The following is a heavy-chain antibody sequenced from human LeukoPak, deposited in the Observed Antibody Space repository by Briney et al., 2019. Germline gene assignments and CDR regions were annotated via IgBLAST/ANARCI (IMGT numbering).Heavy chain of an antibody. CDR3: ARDGYDFWSGYNAFDI. J-gene: IGHJ3*02. CDR1: GFTFSSYS. CDR2: INI. V-gene: IGHV3-21*01. Sequence: PGGSLRLSCAASGFTFSSYSMNWVRQAPGKGLEWVSSINIYYADSVKGRFTISRDSAKNSLYLQMNSLRAEDTAVYYCARDGYDFWSGYNAFDIWGQGTMVTVSS. D-gene: IGHD3-3*01.